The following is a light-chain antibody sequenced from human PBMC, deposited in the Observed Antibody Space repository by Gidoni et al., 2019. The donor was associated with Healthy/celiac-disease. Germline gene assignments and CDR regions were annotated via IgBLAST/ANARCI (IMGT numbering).Light chain of an antibody. J-gene: IGKJ1*01. V-gene: IGKV1-39*01. CDR1: QSISSY. CDR3: QQSYSTPRT. CDR2: AAS. Sequence: DIQMNQSPSSLSASVGDGVTITCRARQSISSYLNWYQQKPGKAPKLLIYAASSLQSGVPSRFSGSGSGTDFTLTISSLQPEDFATYYCQQSYSTPRTFGQGTKVEIK.